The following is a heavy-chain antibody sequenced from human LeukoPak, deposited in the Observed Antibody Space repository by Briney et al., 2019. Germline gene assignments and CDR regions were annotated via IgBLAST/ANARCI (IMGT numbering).Heavy chain of an antibody. Sequence: SEPLSLTCTVSGGSISSYYWSWLRQPPGKGLEWLGYIYYSGSTNYHPSLKSRVTISVDTSKNHFSLKLSAVTAANTAVYYWARDRYGDYVVGHFDYWGQGTLVTVSS. CDR1: GGSISSYY. D-gene: IGHD4-17*01. V-gene: IGHV4-59*01. CDR3: ARDRYGDYVVGHFDY. J-gene: IGHJ4*02. CDR2: IYYSGST.